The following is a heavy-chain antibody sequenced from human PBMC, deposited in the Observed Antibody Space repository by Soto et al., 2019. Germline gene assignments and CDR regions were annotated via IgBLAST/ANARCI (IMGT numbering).Heavy chain of an antibody. CDR2: ISSNGGST. CDR3: VKGAWLDY. J-gene: IGHJ4*02. V-gene: IGHV3-64*01. CDR1: GFTFHSYA. Sequence: GGLRISSAAPGFTFHSYALAWVRQAPGKGLEYVSGISSNGGSTDYANSVKGRFTISRDNSKNTLYLQMGSLRAEDRAVYYCVKGAWLDYWGQGNMVTGSS.